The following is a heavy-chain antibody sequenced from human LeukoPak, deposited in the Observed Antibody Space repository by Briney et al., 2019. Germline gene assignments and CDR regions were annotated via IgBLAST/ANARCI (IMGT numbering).Heavy chain of an antibody. J-gene: IGHJ4*02. CDR2: ISSDGSIT. Sequence: PGGSLRLSCAASGFTFSSYWMHWVRQAPGKGLLWVSRISSDGSITDYADSVKGRFTISRDNAKNTLYLQMNSLSAEDTAVYYCARDGNWHFDYWGQGTLVTVSS. D-gene: IGHD4-23*01. CDR3: ARDGNWHFDY. CDR1: GFTFSSYW. V-gene: IGHV3-74*01.